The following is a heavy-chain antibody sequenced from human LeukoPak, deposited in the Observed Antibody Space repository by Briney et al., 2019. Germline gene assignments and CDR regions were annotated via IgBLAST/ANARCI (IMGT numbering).Heavy chain of an antibody. J-gene: IGHJ5*02. CDR1: GYTFTSYA. V-gene: IGHV1-3*01. CDR2: INAGNGNT. D-gene: IGHD3-10*01. CDR3: ARDPYYYGSGSYSPNWFGP. Sequence: ASVKVSCKASGYTFTSYAMHWVRQAPGQRLEWMGWINAGNGNTKYSQKFQGRVTITRDTSASTAYMELSSLRSEDTAVYYCARDPYYYGSGSYSPNWFGPWGQGTLVTVSS.